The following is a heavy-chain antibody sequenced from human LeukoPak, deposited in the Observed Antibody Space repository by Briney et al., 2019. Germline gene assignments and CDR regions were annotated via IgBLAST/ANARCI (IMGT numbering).Heavy chain of an antibody. V-gene: IGHV3-23*01. J-gene: IGHJ6*02. CDR2: INDSGGRT. CDR1: GFTFSTFV. D-gene: IGHD6-13*01. Sequence: GGSLRLSCAASGFTFSTFVMSWVRQAPGKGLEWVSGINDSGGRTHYADSVKGRFAISRDNSKNMLYLQLTSLRAGDTAIYYCAKGLRSSNFYYGMDVWGLGTTVTVSS. CDR3: AKGLRSSNFYYGMDV.